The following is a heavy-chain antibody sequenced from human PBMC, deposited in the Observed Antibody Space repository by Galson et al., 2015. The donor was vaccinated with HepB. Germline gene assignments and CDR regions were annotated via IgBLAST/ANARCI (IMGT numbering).Heavy chain of an antibody. CDR1: GGTFSSYA. CDR3: ARNAVGDFWSGYYFDY. CDR2: IIPILGNT. J-gene: IGHJ4*02. V-gene: IGHV1-69*10. D-gene: IGHD3-3*01. Sequence: SVKVSCKASGGTFSSYAISWVRQAPGQGLEWMGGIIPILGNTNYAQKLQGRVSMTTDTSTSTAYMDLRSLRSDDTAVYYCARNAVGDFWSGYYFDYWGQGTLVTVSS.